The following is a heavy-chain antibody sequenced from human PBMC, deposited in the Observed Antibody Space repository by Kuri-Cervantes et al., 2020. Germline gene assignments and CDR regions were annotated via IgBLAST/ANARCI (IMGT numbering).Heavy chain of an antibody. D-gene: IGHD6-6*01. CDR3: ARTSSPDYFDY. V-gene: IGHV3-13*01. CDR1: GFTFSSYD. CDR2: IGTAGDT. J-gene: IGHJ4*02. Sequence: ETLSLTCAASGFTFSSYDMHWVRQATGKGLEWVSAIGTAGDTYYPGSVKGRFTISRENAKNSLYLQMNSLRAGDTAVYYCARTSSPDYFDYWGQGTLVTVSS.